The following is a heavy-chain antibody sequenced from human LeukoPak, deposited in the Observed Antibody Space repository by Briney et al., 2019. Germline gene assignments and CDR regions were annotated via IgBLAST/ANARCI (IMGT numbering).Heavy chain of an antibody. V-gene: IGHV3-66*01. CDR1: GFIVSNNH. CDR3: AELGITMIGGV. CDR2: IYSGDTT. D-gene: IGHD3-10*02. J-gene: IGHJ6*04. Sequence: GGSLRLSCAASGFIVSNNHINWIRQAPGKGLEWVSIIYSGDTTYYSDSVKDRFILSSDNSKNMLYLQMNSLRGEDTAVYYCAELGITMIGGVWGKGTTVTISS.